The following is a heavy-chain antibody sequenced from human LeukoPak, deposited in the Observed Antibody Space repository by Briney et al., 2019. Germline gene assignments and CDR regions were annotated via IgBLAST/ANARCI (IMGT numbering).Heavy chain of an antibody. V-gene: IGHV1-69*01. D-gene: IGHD3-10*01. CDR1: GGTFSSYA. J-gene: IGHJ6*02. CDR2: ILPIFGTA. CDR3: ARGGPVLLWFGETNYGMDV. Sequence: SVKVSCKASGGTFSSYAISWVRQAPGQGLEWMGGILPIFGTANYAQKFQGRVTITADESTSTAYMELSSLRSEDTAVYYCARGGPVLLWFGETNYGMDVWGQGTTVTVSS.